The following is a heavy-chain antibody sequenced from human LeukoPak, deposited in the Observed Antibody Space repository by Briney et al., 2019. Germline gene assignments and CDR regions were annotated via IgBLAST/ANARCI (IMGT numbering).Heavy chain of an antibody. CDR2: ISAYNVNT. CDR1: GYTFTSYG. V-gene: IGHV1-18*01. J-gene: IGHJ5*02. D-gene: IGHD3-22*01. Sequence: ASVKVSCKASGYTFTSYGISWVRQAPGQGLVWMGWISAYNVNTNYAQKLQGRVTMTTDTSTSTAYMELRSLRSDDTAVYYCARSLYYYDSSGYSKKNNWFDPWGQGTLVTVSS. CDR3: ARSLYYYDSSGYSKKNNWFDP.